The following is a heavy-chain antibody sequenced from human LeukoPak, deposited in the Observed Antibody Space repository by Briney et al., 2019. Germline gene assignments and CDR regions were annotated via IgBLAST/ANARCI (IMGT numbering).Heavy chain of an antibody. CDR1: GFTFSSYA. CDR3: ARDYSFSWFSYFDY. D-gene: IGHD6-13*01. CDR2: ISGNGDNT. V-gene: IGHV3-23*01. J-gene: IGHJ4*02. Sequence: PGGSLRLSCAASGFTFSSYAMSWVRQAPGKGLQWVSGISGNGDNTHYADSVKGRLTISRDNSKNMLYLQMSSLRAEDTAVYYCARDYSFSWFSYFDYWGQGSLVTVSS.